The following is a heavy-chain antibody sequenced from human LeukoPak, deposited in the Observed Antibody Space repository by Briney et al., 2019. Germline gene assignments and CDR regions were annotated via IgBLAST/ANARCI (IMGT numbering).Heavy chain of an antibody. CDR3: ARRFCSSTSCFMWDY. D-gene: IGHD2-2*01. V-gene: IGHV5-51*01. Sequence: GESLKISCKGSGYSFTNYWIGWVRPMPGKGLEWMGIIYPGDSDTRYSPSFQGQVTISADKSIKTAYLQWSSLKASDTAIYYCARRFCSSTSCFMWDYWGQGTLVTVSS. CDR2: IYPGDSDT. J-gene: IGHJ4*02. CDR1: GYSFTNYW.